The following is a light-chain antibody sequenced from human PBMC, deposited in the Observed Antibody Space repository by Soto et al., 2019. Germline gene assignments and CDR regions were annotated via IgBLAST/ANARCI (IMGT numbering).Light chain of an antibody. CDR3: QHYNSYSEA. J-gene: IGKJ1*01. CDR1: QNINSW. V-gene: IGKV1-5*03. Sequence: DIHMTQSPSTLSASVRDRVTITCRASQNINSWLAWYQQKPGKAPKLLIYEASSLEKGVPARFGGSGSGTEFTLTISSLQPDDFATYYCQHYNSYSEAFGQGTKVDIK. CDR2: EAS.